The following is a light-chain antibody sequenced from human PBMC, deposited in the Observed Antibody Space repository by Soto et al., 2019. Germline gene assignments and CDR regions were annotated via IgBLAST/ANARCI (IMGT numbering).Light chain of an antibody. CDR2: DVS. Sequence: QSALTQPASVSGSPGQSITISCTGTSNDVGGYTYVSWYQQHPGKAPKLIIYDVSNRPSGVSNRFSGSKSGNTASLTISGRQAEDEADYYCSSYTSSSTLVFGGGTKLTVL. CDR1: SNDVGGYTY. J-gene: IGLJ2*01. CDR3: SSYTSSSTLV. V-gene: IGLV2-14*03.